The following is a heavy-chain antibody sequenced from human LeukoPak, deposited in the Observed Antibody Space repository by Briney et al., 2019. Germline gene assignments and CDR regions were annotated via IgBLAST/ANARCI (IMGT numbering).Heavy chain of an antibody. D-gene: IGHD4-17*01. V-gene: IGHV3-48*02. CDR3: ARDNTVANAP. Sequence: GGSLRLSCAASGFAFSIYNMNWVRQAPGQGLEWLSYISGSENTIYYADSVWGRVTMSRDNAKNSLFLQMNRLRYDDTAVYYCARDNTVANAPWGQGELVTVSS. CDR2: ISGSENTI. CDR1: GFAFSIYN. J-gene: IGHJ5*02.